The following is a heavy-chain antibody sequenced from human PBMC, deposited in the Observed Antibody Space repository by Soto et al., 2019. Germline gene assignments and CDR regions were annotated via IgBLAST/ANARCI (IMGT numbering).Heavy chain of an antibody. CDR1: GGSISSYY. J-gene: IGHJ3*02. CDR2: VYYSGST. V-gene: IGHV4-59*01. Sequence: QVQLQESGPGLVKPSETLSLTCTVSGGSISSYYWSWIRQPPGKGLEWIGYVYYSGSTTYNPSLKIRVTMSVDPSKNQFSLKLSSVTAADTAVYYCARGQLLRFDVFDIWGHGTMVTVSS. D-gene: IGHD3-3*01. CDR3: ARGQLLRFDVFDI.